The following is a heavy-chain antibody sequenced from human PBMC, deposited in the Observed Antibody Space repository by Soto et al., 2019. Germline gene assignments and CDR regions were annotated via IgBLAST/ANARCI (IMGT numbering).Heavy chain of an antibody. D-gene: IGHD2-2*03. V-gene: IGHV4-4*02. CDR2: ISHSGST. CDR1: GDSINISHW. J-gene: IGHJ6*02. CDR3: ARGDGYGTATSSPYYYYYGLDL. Sequence: SETLSLTCAVSGDSINISHWWNWVRQPPGKGLEWIGQISHSGSTNYNPSLTSRVNKSVDKSKNQFSLRLSSVTAADTAVYYCARGDGYGTATSSPYYYYYGLDLWGQGTTVTVSS.